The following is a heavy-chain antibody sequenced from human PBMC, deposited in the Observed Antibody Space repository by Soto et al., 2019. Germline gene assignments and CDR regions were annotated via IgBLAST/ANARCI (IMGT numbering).Heavy chain of an antibody. J-gene: IGHJ4*02. Sequence: GGSLRLSCAASGFTFSSYAMSWVRQAPGKGLEWVSAISGIDGSPYYANSVKGRFTISRDNSKNTLYLQMKTMRAEDRAVYYCAKDPGYYDFWSGSADYWGQGTLVTVSS. CDR1: GFTFSSYA. V-gene: IGHV3-23*01. D-gene: IGHD3-3*01. CDR2: ISGIDGSP. CDR3: AKDPGYYDFWSGSADY.